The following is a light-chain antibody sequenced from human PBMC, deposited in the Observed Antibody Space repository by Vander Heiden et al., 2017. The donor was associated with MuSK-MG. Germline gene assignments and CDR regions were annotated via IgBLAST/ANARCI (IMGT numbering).Light chain of an antibody. CDR2: AAS. CDR3: QQLNSYPLT. Sequence: DIQLTQSPSFLSASVGDRVTITCRASQGIISYLAWYQQKPGKAPKLLIYAASTLQSGVPSRFSGIGSGTAFTLTISSLQPEDFATYSCQQLNSYPLTFGGGTKVEIK. CDR1: QGIISY. J-gene: IGKJ4*01. V-gene: IGKV1-9*01.